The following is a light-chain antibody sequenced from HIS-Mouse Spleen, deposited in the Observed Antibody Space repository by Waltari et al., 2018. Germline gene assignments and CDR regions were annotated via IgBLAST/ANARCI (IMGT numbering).Light chain of an antibody. Sequence: SYELTQPPSVSVSPGQTARITCSGDALPNNYTHWYQQKSGQAPVLVIYEDSKRPSGIPERFSGSSSGTMATLTISGAQVEDEADYYCYSTDSSGNHRVFGGGTKLTVL. CDR3: YSTDSSGNHRV. J-gene: IGLJ2*01. V-gene: IGLV3-10*01. CDR2: EDS. CDR1: ALPNNY.